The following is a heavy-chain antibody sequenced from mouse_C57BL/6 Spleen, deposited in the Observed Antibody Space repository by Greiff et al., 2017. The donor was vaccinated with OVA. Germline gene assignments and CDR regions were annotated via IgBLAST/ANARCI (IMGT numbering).Heavy chain of an antibody. V-gene: IGHV1-82*01. Sequence: VQLQQSGPELVKPGASVKISCKASGYAFSSSWMNWVKQRPGKGLEWIGRIYPGDGDTNYNGKFKGKATLTADKSSSTAYMQLSSLTSEDSAVYCCARWGTTVVSWGQGTLVTVSA. J-gene: IGHJ3*01. D-gene: IGHD1-1*01. CDR1: GYAFSSSW. CDR3: ARWGTTVVS. CDR2: IYPGDGDT.